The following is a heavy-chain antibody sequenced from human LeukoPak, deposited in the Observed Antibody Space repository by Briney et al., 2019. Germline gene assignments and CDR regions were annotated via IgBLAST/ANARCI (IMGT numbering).Heavy chain of an antibody. CDR2: VGGSGVST. Sequence: GGSLRLSCAASGFTFSNYAIHWVRQAPGKGLEWVSIVGGSGVSTYCADSVKGRFTISRDNSKNTVYLQMNSLRAEDTAVYYCAKRGDCSGTCTYDYWGQGTLVTVSS. D-gene: IGHD2-2*01. CDR1: GFTFSNYA. V-gene: IGHV3-23*01. J-gene: IGHJ4*02. CDR3: AKRGDCSGTCTYDY.